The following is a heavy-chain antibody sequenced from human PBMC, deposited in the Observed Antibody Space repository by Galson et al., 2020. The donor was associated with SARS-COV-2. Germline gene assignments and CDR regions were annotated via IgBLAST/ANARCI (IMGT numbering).Heavy chain of an antibody. Sequence: SETLSLTCTVSGGTISSYYWSWIRQPPGKGLEWIGYIYYSGSTNYNPSLKSRVTISVDTSKNQSSLKLSSVTAADTAVYYCARLVRGVNDYWGQGTLVTVSS. J-gene: IGHJ4*02. CDR2: IYYSGST. CDR1: GGTISSYY. V-gene: IGHV4-59*01. D-gene: IGHD3-10*01. CDR3: ARLVRGVNDY.